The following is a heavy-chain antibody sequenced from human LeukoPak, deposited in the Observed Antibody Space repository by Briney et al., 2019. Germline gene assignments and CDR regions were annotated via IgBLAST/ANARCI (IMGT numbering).Heavy chain of an antibody. CDR3: ARGGSSGSFDP. CDR1: GGSISSGGYY. CDR2: IYYSGTT. D-gene: IGHD6-13*01. Sequence: SETLSLTCTVSGGSISSGGYYWSWIRQHPGKGLEWIGYIYYSGTTYYNPSLKSRLTISVDTSKNQFSLKLSSVTAADTAVYYCARGGSSGSFDPWGQGTLVTVSS. V-gene: IGHV4-31*03. J-gene: IGHJ5*02.